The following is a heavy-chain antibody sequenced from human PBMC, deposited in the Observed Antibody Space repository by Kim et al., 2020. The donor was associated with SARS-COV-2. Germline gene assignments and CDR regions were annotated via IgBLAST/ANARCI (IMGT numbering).Heavy chain of an antibody. D-gene: IGHD3-9*01. V-gene: IGHV1-3*01. J-gene: IGHJ4*01. Sequence: ASVKVSCKASGYSVTDYAMHWVRQAPGQRLEWMGWFSGGYGDTYYSQNFQGRVTFTMDTSANTAYMELNSLTSEDTAVYYCARNIFHTGYFEYWGLGSQVTVSS. CDR2: FSGGYGDT. CDR1: GYSVTDYA. CDR3: ARNIFHTGYFEY.